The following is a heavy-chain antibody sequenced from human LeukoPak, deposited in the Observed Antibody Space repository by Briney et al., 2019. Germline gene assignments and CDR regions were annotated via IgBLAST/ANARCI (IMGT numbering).Heavy chain of an antibody. CDR3: AKRVGGVNNFDY. V-gene: IGHV3-23*01. CDR1: GFTFSSSV. D-gene: IGHD3-16*01. CDR2: FSGSSGNI. J-gene: IGHJ4*02. Sequence: GGSLRLSCVASGFTFSSSVMSWVRQAPGKGLEWVSTFSGSSGNIYYADSVKGRFTISRDNSKNMLYLQMNSLRAEDTAVYYCAKRVGGVNNFDYWGQGTLVTVSS.